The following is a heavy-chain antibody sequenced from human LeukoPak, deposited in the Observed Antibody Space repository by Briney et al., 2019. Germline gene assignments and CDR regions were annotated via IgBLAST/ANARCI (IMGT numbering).Heavy chain of an antibody. Sequence: SETLSLTCTVSGGSISTFYWSWIRQPPGKGLEWIGYIYYSGITNYNPSLKSRVTISVDTSKNQFSLKLSSVTAADTTVYYCARQGSGSRAAFDYLGQGTLVTVSS. J-gene: IGHJ4*02. CDR1: GGSISTFY. CDR2: IYYSGIT. V-gene: IGHV4-59*08. CDR3: ARQGSGSRAAFDY. D-gene: IGHD1-26*01.